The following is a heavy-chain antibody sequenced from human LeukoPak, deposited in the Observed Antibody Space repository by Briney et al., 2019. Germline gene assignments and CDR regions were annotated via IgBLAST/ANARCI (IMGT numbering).Heavy chain of an antibody. CDR2: ISGSGVTT. V-gene: IGHV3-23*01. D-gene: IGHD3-16*01. CDR1: GFTFSSYA. J-gene: IGHJ3*01. CDR3: ARELLGEGPDAFDV. Sequence: GGSLRLSCVASGFTFSSYAMSWVRQAPGKGLEWVSVISGSGVTTHYAGSVKGRFSISRDNSKNTLYLQMDSLRAEDTAVFYCARELLGEGPDAFDVWGQGTIVTVSS.